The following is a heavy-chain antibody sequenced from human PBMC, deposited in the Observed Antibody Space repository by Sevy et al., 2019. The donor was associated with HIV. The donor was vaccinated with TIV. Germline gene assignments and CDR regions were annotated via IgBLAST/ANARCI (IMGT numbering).Heavy chain of an antibody. CDR2: IYYSGST. J-gene: IGHJ4*02. CDR1: GGSVSSGSYY. CDR3: AREGR. Sequence: SETLSLTCTVSGGSVSSGSYYWSWIRQPPGKGLEWIGYIYYSGSTKYYPSLKSRVTISLDTSKNQFSLRLSSVTAADTAVYYCAREGRWGQGTLVTVSS. V-gene: IGHV4-61*01. D-gene: IGHD1-26*01.